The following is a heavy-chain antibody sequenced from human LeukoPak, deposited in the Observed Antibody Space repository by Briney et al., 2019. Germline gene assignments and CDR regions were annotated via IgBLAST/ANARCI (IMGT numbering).Heavy chain of an antibody. CDR3: ARGDEVLRYFDWLYY. V-gene: IGHV1-46*01. CDR1: GYTFTGYY. Sequence: ASVKVSCKASGYTFTGYYMHWVRQAPGQGLEWMGIINPSGGSTSYAQKFQGRVTMTRDTSTSTVYMELSSLRSEDTAVYYCARGDEVLRYFDWLYYWGQGTLVTVSS. J-gene: IGHJ4*02. D-gene: IGHD3-9*01. CDR2: INPSGGST.